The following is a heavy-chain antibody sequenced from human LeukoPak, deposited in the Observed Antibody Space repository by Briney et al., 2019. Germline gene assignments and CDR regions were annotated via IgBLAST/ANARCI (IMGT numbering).Heavy chain of an antibody. CDR1: GGSISSGGYY. Sequence: SSETLSLTCTVSGGSISSGGYYWSWIRQHPGKGLEWIGYIYYSGSTYYNPSLKSRVTISVDTSKNQFSLKLSSVTAADTAVYYCASTEADAFDIWGQGTMVTVSS. D-gene: IGHD5-12*01. CDR3: ASTEADAFDI. CDR2: IYYSGST. J-gene: IGHJ3*02. V-gene: IGHV4-31*03.